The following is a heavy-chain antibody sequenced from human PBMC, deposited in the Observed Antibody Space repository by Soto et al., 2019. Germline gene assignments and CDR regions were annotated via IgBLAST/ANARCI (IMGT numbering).Heavy chain of an antibody. J-gene: IGHJ4*02. V-gene: IGHV1-18*01. CDR2: ISAYNGNT. Sequence: ASVKVSCKASGYTFTSYGISWVRQAPGQGLEWMGWISAYNGNTNYAQKLQGRVTMTTDTSTSTAYMELRSLRSDDTAVYYCARDLYDMIPRPHVFDYWGQGTLVTVS. CDR3: ARDLYDMIPRPHVFDY. D-gene: IGHD3-16*01. CDR1: GYTFTSYG.